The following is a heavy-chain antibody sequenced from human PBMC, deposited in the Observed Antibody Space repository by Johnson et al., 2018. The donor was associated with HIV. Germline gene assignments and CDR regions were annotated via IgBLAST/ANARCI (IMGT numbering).Heavy chain of an antibody. CDR2: ISGSGGST. CDR1: GFTFRTYA. CDR3: AWEYYDSSGAFDI. Sequence: VQLVESGGGLVQPGGSLRLSCEASGFTFRTYAMSWVRQAPGQGLEWVSVISGSGGSTYSADPVEGRFTISRDTSKNTLYLQMNSLRAEDTAVYYCAWEYYDSSGAFDIWGQGTMVTVSS. J-gene: IGHJ3*02. D-gene: IGHD3-22*01. V-gene: IGHV3-23*04.